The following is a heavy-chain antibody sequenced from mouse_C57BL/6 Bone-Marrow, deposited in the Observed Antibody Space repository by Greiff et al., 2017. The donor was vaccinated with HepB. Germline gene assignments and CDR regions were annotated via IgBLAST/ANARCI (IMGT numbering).Heavy chain of an antibody. CDR3: ARGKIYFDY. CDR2: ISDGGSYT. J-gene: IGHJ2*01. V-gene: IGHV5-4*01. Sequence: VQVVESGGGLVKPGGSLKLSCAASGFTFSSYAMSWVRQTPEKRLEWVATISDGGSYTYYPDNVKGRFTISRDNAKNNLYLQMSHLKSEDTAMYYCARGKIYFDYWGQGTTLTVSS. CDR1: GFTFSSYA.